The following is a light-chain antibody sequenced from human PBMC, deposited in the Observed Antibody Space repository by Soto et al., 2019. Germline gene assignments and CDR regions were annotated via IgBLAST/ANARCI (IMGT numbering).Light chain of an antibody. V-gene: IGLV1-51*02. Sequence: QSVLTQPPSVSAAPGQKVTISCSGSTSTIGNNYVSWYQHLPGTAPKLLIYKNDQRPSGIPDRFSGSKSGTSATLDITGLQTGDEADFYCGTWDSSLSARWVFGGGTKVTVL. J-gene: IGLJ3*02. CDR3: GTWDSSLSARWV. CDR2: KND. CDR1: TSTIGNNY.